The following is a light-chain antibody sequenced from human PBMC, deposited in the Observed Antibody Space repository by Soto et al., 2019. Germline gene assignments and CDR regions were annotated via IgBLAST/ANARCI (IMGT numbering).Light chain of an antibody. CDR3: QPYNNWLLT. CDR2: DTS. J-gene: IGKJ4*01. V-gene: IGKV3-15*01. Sequence: EIVLTQSPDTLSVSPGERATLSCRASQSISRTLAWYQQKSGQTPRLLIYDTSTRATGIPARFSGSRSGPEFTLTINCLPSEDFAMYYCQPYNNWLLTFGGRTKVDIK. CDR1: QSISRT.